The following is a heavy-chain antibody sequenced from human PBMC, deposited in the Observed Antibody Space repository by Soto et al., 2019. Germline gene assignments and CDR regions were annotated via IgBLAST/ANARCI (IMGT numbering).Heavy chain of an antibody. J-gene: IGHJ3*02. CDR1: GGSISTYY. Sequence: QVQLQESGPGLVKPSETLSLTCTVSGGSISTYYWSWIRQPPGKGLEWIGDIYYSGSTTYNPSLKSRVTISVDTSKNQFSLKLCSVTAADTAVYYCARRYGLSAFDIWGQGTMVTVSS. D-gene: IGHD3-10*01. CDR2: IYYSGST. CDR3: ARRYGLSAFDI. V-gene: IGHV4-59*08.